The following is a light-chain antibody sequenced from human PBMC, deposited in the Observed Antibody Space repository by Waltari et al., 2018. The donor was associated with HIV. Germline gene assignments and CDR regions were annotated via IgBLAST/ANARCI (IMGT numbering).Light chain of an antibody. V-gene: IGLV1-44*01. J-gene: IGLJ3*02. CDR1: TYNIRSNS. CDR2: STN. Sequence: VLPRPPPQSATPRQRVSSSRSASTYNIRSNSVHWYKHLPGTAPKLLIYSTNQRPSGVPDRFSCSKSGTSASLAISGLQSEDEADYYCAAWDDSLNGPLWVFGGGTKLTVL. CDR3: AAWDDSLNGPLWV.